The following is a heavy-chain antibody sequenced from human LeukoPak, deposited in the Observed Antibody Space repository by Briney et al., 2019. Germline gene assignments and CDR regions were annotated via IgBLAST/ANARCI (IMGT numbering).Heavy chain of an antibody. V-gene: IGHV1-2*02. D-gene: IGHD3-10*01. CDR2: INPNSGGT. Sequence: ASVKVSCKASGYTXTVYYMHWVRQAPGQGLEWMGWINPNSGGTNYAQKFQGRVTMTRDTSISTAYMELSRLRSDDTALYYCTRDVRPRGGIDSWGQGTLVTVSS. CDR3: TRDVRPRGGIDS. CDR1: GYTXTVYY. J-gene: IGHJ4*02.